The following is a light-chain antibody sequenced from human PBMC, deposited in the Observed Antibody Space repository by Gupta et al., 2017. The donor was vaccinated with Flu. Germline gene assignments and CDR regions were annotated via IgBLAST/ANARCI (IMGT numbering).Light chain of an antibody. CDR1: SGSVSSDHH. Sequence: QTAVTQESSLSVSPGGTVTLTCGFNSGSVSSDHHPSWYQQVPGHPPRTLIYNTNTRASGVSDRFSGTTLGNKAALVITGAQAEDECDYFCVLYLGLGISMFGGGIRVTVL. J-gene: IGLJ3*02. CDR3: VLYLGLGISM. V-gene: IGLV8-61*01. CDR2: NTN.